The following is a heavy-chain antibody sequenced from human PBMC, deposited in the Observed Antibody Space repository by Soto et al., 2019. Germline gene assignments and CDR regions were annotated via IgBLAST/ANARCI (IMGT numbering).Heavy chain of an antibody. Sequence: SETLCLTCTVSGGSISSYYWSWIRQPPGKGLEWIGYIYYSGSTNYNPSLKSRVTISVDTSKNQFSLKLSSVTAADTAVYYCARDYYDHAIDYWGQGTLVTVSS. CDR2: IYYSGST. V-gene: IGHV4-59*01. J-gene: IGHJ4*02. CDR1: GGSISSYY. CDR3: ARDYYDHAIDY. D-gene: IGHD3-22*01.